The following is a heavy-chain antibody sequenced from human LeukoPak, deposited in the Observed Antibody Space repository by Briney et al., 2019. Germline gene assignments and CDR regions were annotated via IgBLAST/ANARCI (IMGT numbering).Heavy chain of an antibody. CDR2: LSGSGGST. D-gene: IGHD3-10*01. Sequence: PGGSLRLSCTASGFTFSNYPMSWVRQVPGKGLEWVSALSGSGGSTYYADSVKGRFTISRDNSKNTLYLQMNSLRAEDTAVYYCAKDRPYWFGEFRYYFDYWGQGTLVTVSS. CDR1: GFTFSNYP. J-gene: IGHJ4*02. V-gene: IGHV3-23*01. CDR3: AKDRPYWFGEFRYYFDY.